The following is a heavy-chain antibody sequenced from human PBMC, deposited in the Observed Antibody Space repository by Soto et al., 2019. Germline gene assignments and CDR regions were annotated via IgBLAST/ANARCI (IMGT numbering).Heavy chain of an antibody. CDR3: AHRRTLQALKSIDPYDY. V-gene: IGHV2-5*02. CDR1: GFSVSSTGES. CDR2: IYWDDDK. Sequence: QITLKESGPTLVKPTQTLTLTCTFSGFSVSSTGESVGWIRQPPGRALEWLALIYWDDDKRYNPSLKNRLDITKDTSRNQGLLIMTNMDPVDTATYYCAHRRTLQALKSIDPYDYWGQGTVVIVSS. J-gene: IGHJ4*02.